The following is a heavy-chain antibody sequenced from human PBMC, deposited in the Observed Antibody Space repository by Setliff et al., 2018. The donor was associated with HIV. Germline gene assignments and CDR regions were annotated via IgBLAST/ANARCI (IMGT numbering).Heavy chain of an antibody. Sequence: ASETLSLTCTVSSGSVSRSDYYWGWIRQTPGRGLEWIGSIYWSGLTFYNPSLKSRVTISVDTSKNQFSLRLNSVTAADTAVYYCASLPPLYDSSGYYFDYWGQGTLVTVSS. CDR2: IYWSGLT. V-gene: IGHV4-39*01. D-gene: IGHD3-22*01. J-gene: IGHJ4*02. CDR1: SGSVSRSDYY. CDR3: ASLPPLYDSSGYYFDY.